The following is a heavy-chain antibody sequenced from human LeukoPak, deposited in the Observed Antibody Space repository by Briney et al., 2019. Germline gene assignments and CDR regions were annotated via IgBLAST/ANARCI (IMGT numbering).Heavy chain of an antibody. Sequence: GGSLRLSCAASGFTFSSYSMNWVRQAPGKGLEWVSYISSSSSTIYYADSVKGRFTISRDNAKNTLYLQMNSLRAEDTAVYYCARDHEDIVVVPAASSGIYYYYYMDVWGKGTTVTVSS. CDR3: ARDHEDIVVVPAASSGIYYYYYMDV. J-gene: IGHJ6*03. V-gene: IGHV3-48*04. D-gene: IGHD2-2*01. CDR1: GFTFSSYS. CDR2: ISSSSSTI.